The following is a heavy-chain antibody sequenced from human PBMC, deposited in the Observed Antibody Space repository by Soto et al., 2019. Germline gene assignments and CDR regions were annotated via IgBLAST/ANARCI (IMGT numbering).Heavy chain of an antibody. CDR3: ARSPLFSGGPRRWVYMDV. CDR1: GFTFSDYY. D-gene: IGHD3-10*02. J-gene: IGHJ6*03. CDR2: ISSSGSTI. Sequence: GGSLRLSCAASGFTFSDYYMSWIRQAPGKGLEWVSYISSSGSTIYYADSVKGRFTISRYNAKNSLCLQMNSLRAEDTAVYYCARSPLFSGGPRRWVYMDVWGKGTTVTVSS. V-gene: IGHV3-11*01.